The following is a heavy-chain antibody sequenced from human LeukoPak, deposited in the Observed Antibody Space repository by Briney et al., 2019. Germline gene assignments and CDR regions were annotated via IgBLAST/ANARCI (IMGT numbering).Heavy chain of an antibody. Sequence: PGGSLRLSCAASAFRFSSFAMTWVRQAPGKGLEWVSGIHGNGETTYYADSVKGRFTISRDNSKNTLYLQMNSLRAEDTAVYYCAKVLGKYQMLYGFMDVWGKGTTVTVSS. CDR2: IHGNGETT. D-gene: IGHD2-2*02. CDR3: AKVLGKYQMLYGFMDV. V-gene: IGHV3-23*01. J-gene: IGHJ6*03. CDR1: AFRFSSFA.